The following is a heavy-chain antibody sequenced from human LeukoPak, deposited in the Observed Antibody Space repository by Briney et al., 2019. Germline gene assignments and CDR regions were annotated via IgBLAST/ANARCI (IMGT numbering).Heavy chain of an antibody. Sequence: ASVKVSCKASGYTFTDYYIHWVRQAPGQGLEWMGWINLNSGDTYYAQNFQDRVTMTGVTSISTAYLELSSLRSDDTAVFYCARSYFDVLTNYYMWLAPWGQGTLVTVSS. CDR1: GYTFTDYY. V-gene: IGHV1-2*02. J-gene: IGHJ5*02. CDR2: INLNSGDT. CDR3: ARSYFDVLTNYYMWLAP. D-gene: IGHD3-9*01.